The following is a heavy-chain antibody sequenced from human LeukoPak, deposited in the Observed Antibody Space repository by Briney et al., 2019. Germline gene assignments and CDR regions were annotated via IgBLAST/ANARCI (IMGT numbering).Heavy chain of an antibody. CDR2: IYSGGDT. CDR3: ARSRFYFDY. J-gene: IGHJ4*02. V-gene: IGHV3-53*01. Sequence: GRSLRLSCAASGFTVSGNYMSWFRQAPGKGLECVAVIYSGGDTYYADSVKGRFTISRDKSKNGLYLQMNSPRAEDTAVYYCARSRFYFDYWGQGTLVTVSS. CDR1: GFTVSGNY.